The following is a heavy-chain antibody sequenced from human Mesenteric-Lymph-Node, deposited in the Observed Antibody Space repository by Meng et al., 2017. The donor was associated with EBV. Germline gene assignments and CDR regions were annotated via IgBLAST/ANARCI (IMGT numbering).Heavy chain of an antibody. CDR2: ILRTGGT. Sequence: QVQLQPWGAGLLKPSETLSLTCAVYGGSFGGDYWTWIRQSPGKGLEWIGEILRTGGTTYNPSLKSRVAISVDTSKNQFSLKVTSVTAADTAVYYCARRKSGWNRYYLDYWGQGALVTVSS. CDR1: GGSFGGDY. D-gene: IGHD6-19*01. J-gene: IGHJ4*02. CDR3: ARRKSGWNRYYLDY. V-gene: IGHV4-34*02.